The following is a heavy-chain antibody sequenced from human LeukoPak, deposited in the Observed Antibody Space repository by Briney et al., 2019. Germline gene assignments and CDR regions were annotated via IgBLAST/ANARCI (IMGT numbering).Heavy chain of an antibody. CDR3: ARGDWRFGEFGDY. V-gene: IGHV1-2*02. Sequence: ASVKVSCKASGYTFTGYYMHWVRQAPGQGLEWMGWINPNSGGTNYAQKFQGRVTMTRDTSISTAHMELSRLRSDDTAVYYCARGDWRFGEFGDYWGQGTLVTVSS. CDR1: GYTFTGYY. J-gene: IGHJ4*02. CDR2: INPNSGGT. D-gene: IGHD3-10*01.